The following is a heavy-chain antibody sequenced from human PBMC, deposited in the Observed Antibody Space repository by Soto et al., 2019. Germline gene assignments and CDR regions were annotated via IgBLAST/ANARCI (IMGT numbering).Heavy chain of an antibody. CDR1: SGSSINNNDY. D-gene: IGHD3-3*01. Sequence: SETLCLTCTVASGSSINNNDYWVLIRQHPGKGLEWIGYIYYSGSTYYNPSLKSRVTISVDTSKNQFSLKLSSVTAADTAVYFCAKSFGVAELRPFAYWXKGTLVTVSS. J-gene: IGHJ4*02. CDR3: AKSFGVAELRPFAY. V-gene: IGHV4-31*03. CDR2: IYYSGST.